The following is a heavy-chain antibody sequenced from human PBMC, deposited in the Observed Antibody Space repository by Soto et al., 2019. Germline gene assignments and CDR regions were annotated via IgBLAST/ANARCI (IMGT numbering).Heavy chain of an antibody. Sequence: GGSLRLSCAASGFTFSSYAMSWVRQAPGKGLEWVSAISGSGSSTYYADSVKGRFTISRDNSKNTLYLQMNSLRAEDTAVYYCAKDLSYYGSGSYYNSWGQGTLVTVSS. CDR2: ISGSGSST. CDR1: GFTFSSYA. J-gene: IGHJ4*02. D-gene: IGHD3-10*01. V-gene: IGHV3-23*01. CDR3: AKDLSYYGSGSYYNS.